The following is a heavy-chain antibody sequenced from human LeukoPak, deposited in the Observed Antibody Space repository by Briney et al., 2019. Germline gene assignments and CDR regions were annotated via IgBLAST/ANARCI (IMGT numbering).Heavy chain of an antibody. J-gene: IGHJ4*02. Sequence: PSETLSLTCTVSGGSISSGSYYWSWIRQPAGKGLGWIGRIYTSGSTNYNPSLKSRVTISVDTSKNQSSLKLSSVTAADTAVYYCARGSAEFDYWGQGTLVTVSS. D-gene: IGHD6-13*01. V-gene: IGHV4-61*02. CDR3: ARGSAEFDY. CDR2: IYTSGST. CDR1: GGSISSGSYY.